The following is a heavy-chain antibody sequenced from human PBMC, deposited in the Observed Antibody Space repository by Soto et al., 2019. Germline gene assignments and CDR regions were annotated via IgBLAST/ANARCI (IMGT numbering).Heavy chain of an antibody. CDR2: ISSSSSTI. CDR3: ARETTSLTYYYDSSGYYPFDY. V-gene: IGHV3-48*02. J-gene: IGHJ4*02. CDR1: GFTFSSYS. Sequence: GESLKISCAASGFTFSSYSMNWVRQAPGKGLEWVSYISSSSSTIYYADSVKGRFTISRDNAKNSLYLQMNSLRDEDTAVYYCARETTSLTYYYDSSGYYPFDYWGQGTLVTVSS. D-gene: IGHD3-22*01.